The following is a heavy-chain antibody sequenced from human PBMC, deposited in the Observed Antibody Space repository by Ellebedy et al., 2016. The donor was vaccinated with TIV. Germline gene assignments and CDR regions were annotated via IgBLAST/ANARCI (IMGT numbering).Heavy chain of an antibody. CDR2: INPSSGDT. J-gene: IGHJ4*02. V-gene: IGHV1-2*02. CDR3: ASTDSSGWYGNY. Sequence: AASVKVSCKASGYASTVYYMHWVRQAPGQGLEWMGWINPSSGDTNYAQNFQGRATMTRDTSISTAYMELSSLRSDDTAVYYCASTDSSGWYGNYWGQGTLVTVSS. CDR1: GYASTVYY. D-gene: IGHD6-19*01.